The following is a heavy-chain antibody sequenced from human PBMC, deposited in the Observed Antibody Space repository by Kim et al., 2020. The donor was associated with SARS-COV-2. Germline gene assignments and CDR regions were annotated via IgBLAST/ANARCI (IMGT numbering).Heavy chain of an antibody. CDR3: ARQGSSGNTGGWFDP. Sequence: ASVKVSCKASGYTFTSYYMHWVRQAPGQGLEWMGIINPSGGSTSYAQKFQGRVTMTRDTSTSTVYMELSSLRSEDTAVYYCARQGSSGNTGGWFDPWGQGTLVTVSS. D-gene: IGHD1-26*01. CDR1: GYTFTSYY. CDR2: INPSGGST. V-gene: IGHV1-46*01. J-gene: IGHJ5*02.